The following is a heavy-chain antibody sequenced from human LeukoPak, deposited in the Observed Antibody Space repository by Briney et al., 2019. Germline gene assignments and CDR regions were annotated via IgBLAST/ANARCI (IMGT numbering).Heavy chain of an antibody. V-gene: IGHV1-18*01. CDR3: AKPISGYSSSSGDY. J-gene: IGHJ4*02. Sequence: ASVKVSCKASGYTFTSYAISWVRQAPGQGLEWMGWIRAYNGNTHYAQKVQDRVTMTTDTSTSTAYMELRSLRSDDTAVYYCAKPISGYSSSSGDYWGQGTLVTVSS. CDR2: IRAYNGNT. CDR1: GYTFTSYA. D-gene: IGHD6-13*01.